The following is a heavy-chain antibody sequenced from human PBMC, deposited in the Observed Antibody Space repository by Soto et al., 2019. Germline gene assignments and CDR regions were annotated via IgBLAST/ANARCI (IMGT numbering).Heavy chain of an antibody. Sequence: QVQLVQSGAEVKKPGASVKLSCKASGDTFARYYMHWVRQAPGQGLEWMGIINPSGGSTTYAQKFQGRVTMTRDTSTSTVYMELSSLISEDTAVYYCGRGDWNYYYGMDVWGQGTTVTVSS. J-gene: IGHJ6*02. CDR2: INPSGGST. D-gene: IGHD2-21*01. CDR3: GRGDWNYYYGMDV. V-gene: IGHV1-46*03. CDR1: GDTFARYY.